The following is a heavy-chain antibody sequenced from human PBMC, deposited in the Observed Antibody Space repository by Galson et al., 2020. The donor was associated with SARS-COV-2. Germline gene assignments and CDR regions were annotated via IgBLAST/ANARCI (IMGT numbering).Heavy chain of an antibody. V-gene: IGHV3-7*01. CDR3: VYLGGSSGYYYYYYDINP. J-gene: IGHJ6*02. CDR1: GFPSRTSR. Sequence: GASMKISCVASGFPSRTSRLSWVRQAPGKGLGWVANIKPDGSAKYSVDSVKGRFSISRDNAKKSLYLQMNSLRAEDTAVYFCVYLGGSSGYYYYYYDINPWGQGTTVTGSS. CDR2: IKPDGSAK. D-gene: IGHD3-22*01.